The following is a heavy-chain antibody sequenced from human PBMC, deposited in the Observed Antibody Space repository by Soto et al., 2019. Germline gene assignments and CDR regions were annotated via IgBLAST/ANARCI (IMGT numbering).Heavy chain of an antibody. D-gene: IGHD3-3*01. CDR3: VKEVKGDFRSGYVDS. CDR1: GFTFNNYA. Sequence: GGSLRLSCAASGFTFNNYALSWVRQAPGKGLEWVSAISGSGGSTYSADSVKGRFTISRDNSKNTLYLQMNSLRAEDTAVYYFVKEVKGDFRSGYVDSSGQETLVTVFS. V-gene: IGHV3-23*01. CDR2: ISGSGGST. J-gene: IGHJ4*02.